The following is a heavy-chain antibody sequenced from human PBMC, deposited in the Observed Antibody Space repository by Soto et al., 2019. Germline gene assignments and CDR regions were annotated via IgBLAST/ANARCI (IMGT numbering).Heavy chain of an antibody. D-gene: IGHD5-18*01. V-gene: IGHV3-7*01. J-gene: IGHJ6*02. CDR3: AKGYSYDPYGMDV. CDR1: GFTFSSYW. Sequence: GGSLRLSCAASGFTFSSYWMSWVRQAPGKGLEWVANIKQDGSENYYVDSVRGRFTISRDNAKNTLYLQMNSLRAEDTAVYYCAKGYSYDPYGMDVWGQGTTV. CDR2: IKQDGSEN.